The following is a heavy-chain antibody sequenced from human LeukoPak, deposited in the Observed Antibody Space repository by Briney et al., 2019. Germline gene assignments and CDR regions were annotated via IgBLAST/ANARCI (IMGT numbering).Heavy chain of an antibody. CDR2: ISSSSSYI. Sequence: GGSLILSCAASGFTFSSYSMNWVRQAPGKGLEWVSSISSSSSYIYYADSVKGRFTISRDNAKNSLYLQMNSLRAEDTAVYYCSRYGKITIAVAQHPSDYWGQGTLVTVSS. CDR3: SRYGKITIAVAQHPSDY. CDR1: GFTFSSYS. J-gene: IGHJ4*02. D-gene: IGHD6-19*01. V-gene: IGHV3-21*01.